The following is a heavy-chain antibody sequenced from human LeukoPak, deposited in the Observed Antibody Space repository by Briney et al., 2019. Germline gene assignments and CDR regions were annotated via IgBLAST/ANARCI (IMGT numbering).Heavy chain of an antibody. CDR3: ATPDSLRGVRYFDY. CDR1: GYTLTELS. D-gene: IGHD3-10*01. V-gene: IGHV1-24*01. Sequence: ASVKVSCKVSGYTLTELSMHWVRQAPGKGLEWMGGFDPEDGETIFAQKFQGRVTMTEDTSTDTAYMELSSLRSEDTAVYYCATPDSLRGVRYFDYWGQGTLVTVSS. CDR2: FDPEDGET. J-gene: IGHJ4*02.